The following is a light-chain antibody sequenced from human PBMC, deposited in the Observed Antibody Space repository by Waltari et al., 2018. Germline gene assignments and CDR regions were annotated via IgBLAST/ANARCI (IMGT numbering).Light chain of an antibody. Sequence: QSVLNQPPSASGTPGQRVPLSCSGGPNNLGNNYVYWYTQLPGMAPRLLVYRNSQRPSGVPDRFSGSKSGTSASLAISGLRSEDEADYYCASWDDKLGGAVFGGGTKVTVL. J-gene: IGLJ2*01. CDR2: RNS. CDR1: PNNLGNNY. CDR3: ASWDDKLGGAV. V-gene: IGLV1-47*01.